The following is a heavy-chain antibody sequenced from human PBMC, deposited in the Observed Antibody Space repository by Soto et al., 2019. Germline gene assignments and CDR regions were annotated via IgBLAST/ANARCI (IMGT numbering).Heavy chain of an antibody. D-gene: IGHD3-22*01. CDR2: ISYDGSNK. V-gene: IGHV3-30*18. Sequence: GGSLRLSCAASGFTFSSYGIHWVRQAPGKGLEWVAVISYDGSNKYYADSVKGRFTISRDNSKNTLYLQVNSLRAEDTAVYYCAKDHYYYDSSGYSFIDYWGQGTLVTGSS. CDR1: GFTFSSYG. CDR3: AKDHYYYDSSGYSFIDY. J-gene: IGHJ4*02.